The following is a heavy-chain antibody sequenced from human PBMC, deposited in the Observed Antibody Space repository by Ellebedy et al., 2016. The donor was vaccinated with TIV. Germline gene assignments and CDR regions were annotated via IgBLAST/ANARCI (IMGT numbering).Heavy chain of an antibody. CDR2: IYYPIGSS. CDR1: GSSISDYY. CDR3: ARHIVVPTPGFDY. Sequence: SETLSLTCTVSGSSISDYYWTWIRQPPGKGLEWIGYIYYPIGSSNYSPSLKSRVTISVATSKNQFSLKLYSVTAADTALYYSARHIVVPTPGFDYWGQGALVTVSS. J-gene: IGHJ4*02. V-gene: IGHV4-59*08. D-gene: IGHD1-26*01.